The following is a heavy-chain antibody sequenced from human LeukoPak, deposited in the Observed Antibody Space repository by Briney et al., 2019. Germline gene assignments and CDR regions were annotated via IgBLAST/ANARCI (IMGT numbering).Heavy chain of an antibody. CDR2: IFTSGST. CDR1: GGSISTFY. V-gene: IGHV4-4*07. D-gene: IGHD3-10*01. CDR3: ARDRYGSGSYFHDY. Sequence: SETLSLTCTVSGGSISTFYWSWIRQPAGKGLEWLGRIFTSGSTNYIPSLKSRLTMSVDRSKNQFSLKLSSVTAADTAVYYCARDRYGSGSYFHDYWGQGTLVTVSS. J-gene: IGHJ4*02.